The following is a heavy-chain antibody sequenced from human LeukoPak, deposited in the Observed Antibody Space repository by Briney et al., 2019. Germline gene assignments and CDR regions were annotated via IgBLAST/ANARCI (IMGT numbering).Heavy chain of an antibody. CDR1: GDSISRSSYY. J-gene: IGHJ3*02. Sequence: KPSETLSLTCTGSGDSISRSSYYWGWIRQPPGKGLEWIGSIYYSGSTYYNPSLKSRVTISVDTSRNQFSLNLSSVTGADTAVYYCARLVEWGQTFDIWGQGTKVTVSS. D-gene: IGHD1-26*01. V-gene: IGHV4-39*01. CDR3: ARLVEWGQTFDI. CDR2: IYYSGST.